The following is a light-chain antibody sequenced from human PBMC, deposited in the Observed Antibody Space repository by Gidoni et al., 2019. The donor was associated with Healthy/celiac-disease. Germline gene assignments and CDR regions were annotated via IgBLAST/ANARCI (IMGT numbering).Light chain of an antibody. Sequence: SSELTQDPAVSVALGQTVRITCQGDSLRSYYASWYQQKQGQAPVLVIYGKNSRPSGIPDRFSGSSSGNTAALTIPGAQAEDEADYYCNSRDSSGNHLVFGGGTKLTVL. CDR3: NSRDSSGNHLV. V-gene: IGLV3-19*01. CDR2: GKN. J-gene: IGLJ2*01. CDR1: SLRSYY.